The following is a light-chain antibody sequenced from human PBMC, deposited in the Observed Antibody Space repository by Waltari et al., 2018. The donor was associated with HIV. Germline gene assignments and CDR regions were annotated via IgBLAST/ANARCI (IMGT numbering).Light chain of an antibody. CDR1: SSNIGNNL. Sequence: QSVLTQPPSVSAAPGQKVAIPCSGSSSNIGNNLVSWYHQLSRTAPNLLIYETNQRPSGIPDLFSASKRDTSATLVITGLQTGDEADYYCGTWDSSLSSVVFGGGTKLAVL. CDR2: ETN. J-gene: IGLJ3*02. CDR3: GTWDSSLSSVV. V-gene: IGLV1-51*02.